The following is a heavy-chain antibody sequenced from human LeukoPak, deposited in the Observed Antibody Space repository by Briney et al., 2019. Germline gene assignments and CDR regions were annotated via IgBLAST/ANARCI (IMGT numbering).Heavy chain of an antibody. J-gene: IGHJ4*02. D-gene: IGHD3-10*01. CDR1: GFTFSSYA. CDR2: ISYDGSNK. CDR3: AKEFNYYGSGSYYNECDY. Sequence: PGRSLRLSCAASGFTFSSYAMHWVRQAPGKGLEWVAVISYDGSNKYYADSVKGRFTISRDSSKNTLYLQMNSLRAEDTAVYYCAKEFNYYGSGSYYNECDYWGQGTLVTVSS. V-gene: IGHV3-30-3*01.